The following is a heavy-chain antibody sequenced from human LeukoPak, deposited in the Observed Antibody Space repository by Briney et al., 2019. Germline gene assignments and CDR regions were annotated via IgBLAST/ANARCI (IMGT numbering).Heavy chain of an antibody. D-gene: IGHD2/OR15-2a*01. V-gene: IGHV3-7*03. CDR3: ARGGVDIILYYFDY. J-gene: IGHJ4*02. Sequence: GGSLRLSCAASGFTFSSYWMSWVRQAPGKGLEWVANIKQDGSEKYYVDSVKGRFTISRDNAKNSLYLQMNSLRAEDTAVYYCARGGVDIILYYFDYWGQGTLVTVSS. CDR2: IKQDGSEK. CDR1: GFTFSSYW.